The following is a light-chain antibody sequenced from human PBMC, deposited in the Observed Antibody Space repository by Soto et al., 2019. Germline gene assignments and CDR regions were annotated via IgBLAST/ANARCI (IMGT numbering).Light chain of an antibody. CDR2: DGF. Sequence: EIVLTQAPGTLSLSPGERATLSCRAGQRIGNYIAWYQQKPGQAPRLLVYDGFTRATGLPARFSGSGSGTDFTLTISSLEPEDFAVYYCLQRAACPWTFGQGTKLELK. V-gene: IGKV3-11*01. CDR1: QRIGNY. CDR3: LQRAACPWT. J-gene: IGKJ1*01.